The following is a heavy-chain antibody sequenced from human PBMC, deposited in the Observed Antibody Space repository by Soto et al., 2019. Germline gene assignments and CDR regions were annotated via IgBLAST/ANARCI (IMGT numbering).Heavy chain of an antibody. CDR2: ISYDGSNK. J-gene: IGHJ4*02. D-gene: IGHD6-6*01. V-gene: IGHV3-30*03. Sequence: GGSLRLSCAASGLALNSYGMHWVRQAPGKGLEWVAVISYDGSNKYYADSVKGRFTISRDNSKNTLYLQMNRLRAEDTAVYYCASSPEYSSCSSPPGYFDYCGQGTLVTVSS. CDR3: ASSPEYSSCSSPPGYFDY. CDR1: GLALNSYG.